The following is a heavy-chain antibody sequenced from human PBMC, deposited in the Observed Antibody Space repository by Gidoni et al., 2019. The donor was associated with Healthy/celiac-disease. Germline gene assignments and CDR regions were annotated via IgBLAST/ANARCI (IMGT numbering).Heavy chain of an antibody. V-gene: IGHV3-49*04. CDR1: GLTFGDYA. CDR3: TRVRETLYGYSTGNAFDI. D-gene: IGHD3-22*01. Sequence: EVQLVESGAGLVQPGRSLRLSCTASGLTFGDYAMSWVRQAPGKGLEWVGFIRSKAYGGTTEYAASVKGRFTISRDDSKSIAYLKMISLKTEDTAVYYCTRVRETLYGYSTGNAFDIWGQGTMVTVSS. J-gene: IGHJ3*02. CDR2: IRSKAYGGTT.